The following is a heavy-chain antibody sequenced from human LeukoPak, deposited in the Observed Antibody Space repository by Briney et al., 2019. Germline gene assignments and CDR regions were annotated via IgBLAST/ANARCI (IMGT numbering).Heavy chain of an antibody. CDR1: GFTVSSNY. D-gene: IGHD4-17*01. Sequence: GGSLRLSCAASGFTVSSNYMSWVRQAPGKGLEWVSVIYSGGSTYYADSVKGRFTISRDNFKNTLYLQMNSLRAEDTAVYYCASTYGDYARGNWFDPWGQGTLVTVSS. V-gene: IGHV3-53*01. J-gene: IGHJ5*02. CDR2: IYSGGST. CDR3: ASTYGDYARGNWFDP.